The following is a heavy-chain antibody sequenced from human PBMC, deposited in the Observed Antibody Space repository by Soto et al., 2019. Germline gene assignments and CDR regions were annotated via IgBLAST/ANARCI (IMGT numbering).Heavy chain of an antibody. J-gene: IGHJ4*02. CDR1: GFTFSSYA. V-gene: IGHV3-30-3*01. Sequence: GGSLRLSCAASGFTFSSYAMHWVRQAPGKGLEWVAVISYDGSNKYYADSVKGRFTISRDNSKNTLYLQMNSLRAEDTAVYYCARDLVVVTAINQPDYWGQGTLVTVSS. D-gene: IGHD2-21*02. CDR2: ISYDGSNK. CDR3: ARDLVVVTAINQPDY.